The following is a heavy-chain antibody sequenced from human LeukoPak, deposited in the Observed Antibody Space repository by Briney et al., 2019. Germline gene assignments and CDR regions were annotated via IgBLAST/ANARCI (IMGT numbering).Heavy chain of an antibody. D-gene: IGHD2-2*01. V-gene: IGHV3-48*03. CDR1: GFTFSSYE. J-gene: IGHJ6*02. CDR2: ISSSGSTI. CDR3: ARESCSSTSCYSYYYYYYGMDV. Sequence: GGSLRLSWAASGFTFSSYEMNWVRQAPGKGLEWVSYISSSGSTIYYADSVKGRFTISRDNAKNSLYLQMNSLRAEDTAAYYCARESCSSTSCYSYYYYYYGMDVWGQGTTVTVSS.